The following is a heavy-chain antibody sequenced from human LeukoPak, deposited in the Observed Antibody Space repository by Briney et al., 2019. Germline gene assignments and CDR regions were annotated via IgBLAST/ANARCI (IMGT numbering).Heavy chain of an antibody. CDR3: ASTDWITMVRGVNFDY. Sequence: ASVKVSCKASGYTFTGYYMHRVRQAPGQGLEWMGWINPNSGGTNYAQKFQGRVTMTRDTSISTAYMELSRLRSDDTAVYYCASTDWITMVRGVNFDYWGQGTLVTVSS. D-gene: IGHD3-10*01. CDR1: GYTFTGYY. CDR2: INPNSGGT. V-gene: IGHV1-2*02. J-gene: IGHJ4*02.